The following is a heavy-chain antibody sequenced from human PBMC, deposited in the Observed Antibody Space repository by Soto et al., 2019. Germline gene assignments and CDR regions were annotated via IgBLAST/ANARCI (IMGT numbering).Heavy chain of an antibody. CDR3: AILNYNDHNAYHYALFSY. J-gene: IGHJ4*02. Sequence: SETLSLTCAVSGDSISSGGASWSLDRKPPGKGLEWIGEIYHSGTTNYNPSLKSRVTISVDKSKNQFSLKLTSVTAADTAVYYCAILNYNDHNAYHYALFSYWGQGALVTVSS. D-gene: IGHD3-22*01. CDR2: IYHSGTT. CDR1: GDSISSGGAS. V-gene: IGHV4-4*02.